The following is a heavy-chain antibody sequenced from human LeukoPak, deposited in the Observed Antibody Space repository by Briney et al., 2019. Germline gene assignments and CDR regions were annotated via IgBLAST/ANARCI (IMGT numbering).Heavy chain of an antibody. J-gene: IGHJ3*02. Sequence: ASVKVSCKASGGTFSSYAISWVRRAPGQGLEWMGRIIPILGIANYAQKFQGRVTITADKSTSTAYMELSSLRSEDTAVYYCARIDTGIVGANGAFDIWGQGTMVTVSS. CDR1: GGTFSSYA. V-gene: IGHV1-69*04. D-gene: IGHD1-26*01. CDR2: IIPILGIA. CDR3: ARIDTGIVGANGAFDI.